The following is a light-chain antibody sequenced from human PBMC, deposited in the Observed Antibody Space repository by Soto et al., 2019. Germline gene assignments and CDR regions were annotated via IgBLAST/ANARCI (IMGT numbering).Light chain of an antibody. J-gene: IGLJ1*01. CDR1: SSDVGGYNY. CDR3: SSYATGSTVYYV. V-gene: IGLV2-14*03. Sequence: QYALTQPASVSGSPGQSITISCTGTSSDVGGYNYVSWYQQHPDKAPKLMIYDVSNRPSGISNRFSGSKSGNTASLTISGLQAEDEADYYCSSYATGSTVYYVFGTGTKLTVL. CDR2: DVS.